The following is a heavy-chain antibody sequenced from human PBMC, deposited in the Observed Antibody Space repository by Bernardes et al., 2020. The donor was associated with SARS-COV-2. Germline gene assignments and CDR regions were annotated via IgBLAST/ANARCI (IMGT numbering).Heavy chain of an antibody. CDR3: ARHGEVFDY. CDR2: MYHTGNT. Sequence: AETLSLTCAVSGYSISSGYYWGWIRQPPGKRLEWIGVMYHTGNTYYNPSLRSRVTISVDTSKNEFSLKLSSVTATDMAVYYCARHGEVFDYWGQGTLVTVSS. J-gene: IGHJ4*02. CDR1: GYSISSGYY. D-gene: IGHD3-10*01. V-gene: IGHV4-38-2*01.